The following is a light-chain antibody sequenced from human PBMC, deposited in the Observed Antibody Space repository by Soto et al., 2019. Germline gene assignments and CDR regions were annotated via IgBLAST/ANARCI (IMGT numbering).Light chain of an antibody. Sequence: EIVLTQSPGALSLSPAERSTLSCMASQSVSGNSLGWYQQRPGQAPRLLIYDASNRATGIPARFSGSGSETDFTLIISSLEPEDFAVYYCQQHGDWPLTFGQGTRLEIK. V-gene: IGKV3-20*01. CDR2: DAS. CDR1: QSVSGNS. CDR3: QQHGDWPLT. J-gene: IGKJ5*01.